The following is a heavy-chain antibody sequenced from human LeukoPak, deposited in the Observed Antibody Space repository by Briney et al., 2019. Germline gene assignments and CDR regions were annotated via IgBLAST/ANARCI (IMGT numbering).Heavy chain of an antibody. V-gene: IGHV3-23*01. Sequence: PGRSLRLSCAASGFTFSSYAMSWVRQAPGKGLDWVSAISGSGGSTYYADSVKGRFTIYRDNSKNPLYLQMNSLRAEDTAVYYCAKDARYCSGGSCSTPWGQGTLVTVYS. D-gene: IGHD2-15*01. CDR3: AKDARYCSGGSCSTP. CDR2: ISGSGGST. CDR1: GFTFSSYA. J-gene: IGHJ5*02.